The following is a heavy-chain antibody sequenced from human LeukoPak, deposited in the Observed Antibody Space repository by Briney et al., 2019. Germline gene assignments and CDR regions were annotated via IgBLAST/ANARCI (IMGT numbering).Heavy chain of an antibody. CDR2: LYSDGNT. J-gene: IGHJ4*02. D-gene: IGHD1-14*01. CDR3: ARGVEPLAANTLAY. Sequence: PGGSLRLSCAASGFTFRSYAMNWVRQAPGKGLEWVSVLYSDGNTKYADSVQGRFTISRDNSKNTLYLEMNSLSPDDTAVYYCARGVEPLAANTLAYWGQGTLVTVSS. CDR1: GFTFRSYA. V-gene: IGHV3-53*01.